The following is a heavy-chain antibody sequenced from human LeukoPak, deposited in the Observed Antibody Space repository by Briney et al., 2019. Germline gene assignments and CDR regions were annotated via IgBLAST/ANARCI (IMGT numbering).Heavy chain of an antibody. CDR2: INPKNGGT. V-gene: IGHV1-2*02. CDR3: VVSIQPAAIPAFDS. D-gene: IGHD2-15*01. J-gene: IGHJ4*02. CDR1: GYNFAHN. Sequence: ASVKVSCKASGYNFAHNIHWVRQAPGQGHEFMGWINPKNGGTKYAQNFQGRVTMTRDTSISTVYMELSSLGSDDTAVYYCVVSIQPAAIPAFDSWGQGTLVTVSS.